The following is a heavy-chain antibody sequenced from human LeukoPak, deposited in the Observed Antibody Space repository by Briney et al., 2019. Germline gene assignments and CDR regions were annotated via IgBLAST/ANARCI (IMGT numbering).Heavy chain of an antibody. V-gene: IGHV4-34*01. Sequence: SETLSLTCVVYGGSFSGHYWGWIRQPPGKGLEWIGDINQSGRANYNPSLKSQVTISIDTSKNQFSLNLNSVTAADTAVYYCVRNFDYWRQGTLVSVCS. CDR2: INQSGRA. CDR3: VRNFDY. CDR1: GGSFSGHY. J-gene: IGHJ4*02.